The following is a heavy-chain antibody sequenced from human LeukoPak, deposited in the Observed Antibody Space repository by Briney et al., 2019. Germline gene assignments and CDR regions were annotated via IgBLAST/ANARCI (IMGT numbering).Heavy chain of an antibody. J-gene: IGHJ5*02. CDR1: GGSFSGYY. Sequence: SETLSLTCAVYGGSFSGYYWSWIRQPPGKGLEWIGEINHSGSTNYNPSLKSRVTISVDTSKNQFSLKLSSVTAADTAVYYCARQETYYDFWSGSSKSLNWFDPWGQGTLVTVSS. CDR3: ARQETYYDFWSGSSKSLNWFDP. CDR2: INHSGST. D-gene: IGHD3-3*01. V-gene: IGHV4-34*01.